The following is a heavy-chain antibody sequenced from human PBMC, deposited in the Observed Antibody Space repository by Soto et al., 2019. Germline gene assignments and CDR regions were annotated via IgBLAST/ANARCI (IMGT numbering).Heavy chain of an antibody. CDR3: ARIVVDGRKPNKRFHP. CDR2: INPNSGGT. J-gene: IGHJ5*02. D-gene: IGHD3-22*01. V-gene: IGHV1-2*02. Sequence: ASVKVSCKAAGYTFTGYYMHWVRQAPGQGLEWMGWINPNSGGTNYAQKFQGRVTMTRDTSISTAYMELSRLRSDDTAVYYCARIVVDGRKPNKRFHPSGQATLVTVS. CDR1: GYTFTGYY.